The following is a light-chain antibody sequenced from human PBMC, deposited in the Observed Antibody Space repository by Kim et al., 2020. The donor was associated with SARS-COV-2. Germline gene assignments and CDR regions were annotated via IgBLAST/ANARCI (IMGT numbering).Light chain of an antibody. CDR1: QDIANS. V-gene: IGKV1-27*01. Sequence: SASIGDRVTITCRASQDIANSLAWYQQKPGKVPQVLIYAASTLQSGVPSRFSGSGSGTEFTLTIASLQTEDVATYYCQKYNSAPWTFGPGTKLEIK. CDR2: AAS. J-gene: IGKJ1*01. CDR3: QKYNSAPWT.